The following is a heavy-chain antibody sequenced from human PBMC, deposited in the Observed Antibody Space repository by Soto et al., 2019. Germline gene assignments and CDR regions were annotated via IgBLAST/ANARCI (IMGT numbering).Heavy chain of an antibody. V-gene: IGHV3-74*01. CDR1: GFTFSNYW. J-gene: IGHJ6*03. Sequence: SGGSLRLSCAASGFTFSNYWMHWVRQAPGKGLVWVSRIKSDGSSTSYADSVKGRFTISRDNAKNTLHLQMNSLRAEDTAVYYCARGDSSDYYYYYMDVWGKGTTVTVSS. CDR3: ARGDSSDYYYYYMDV. CDR2: IKSDGSST. D-gene: IGHD3-16*01.